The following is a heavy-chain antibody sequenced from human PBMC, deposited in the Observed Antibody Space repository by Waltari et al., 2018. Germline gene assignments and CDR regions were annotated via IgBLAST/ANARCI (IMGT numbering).Heavy chain of an antibody. CDR2: IYTTWST. Sequence: QVQLQESGPGLVKPSETLSLTCTISGGSISTHFWSWIRPPAGKGLEWIGRIYTTWSTNFNPSLKVRVTMSINTSKNQFSLNLSSVTAADTAVYYCARGQSTRGSYGWFDPWGQGTLVTVSS. CDR1: GGSISTHF. V-gene: IGHV4-4*07. D-gene: IGHD1-26*01. J-gene: IGHJ5*02. CDR3: ARGQSTRGSYGWFDP.